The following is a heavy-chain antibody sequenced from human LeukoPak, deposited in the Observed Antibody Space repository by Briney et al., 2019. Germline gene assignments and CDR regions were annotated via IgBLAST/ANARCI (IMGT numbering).Heavy chain of an antibody. CDR2: INHSGST. CDR1: GGSFSGYY. J-gene: IGHJ5*02. V-gene: IGHV4-34*01. D-gene: IGHD2-8*01. CDR3: ARGPTKGVDNWFDP. Sequence: SETLSLTCAVYGGSFSGYYWSWIRQPPGKGLEWIGEINHSGSTNYNPSLKSRVTISVDTSKNQSSLKLSSVTAADTAVYYCARGPTKGVDNWFDPWGQGTLVTVSS.